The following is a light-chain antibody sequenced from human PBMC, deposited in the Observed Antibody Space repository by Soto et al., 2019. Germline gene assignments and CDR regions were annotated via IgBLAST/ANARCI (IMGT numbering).Light chain of an antibody. Sequence: AIQMTQSPSSLSASVGDRVTITCRASQDIRNDLGWYQQKPGKAPNLLIYAASPIQIGVPSRFSGSVSGTVFTLTIRTLQPEDFATLYCLQGYNFPHTLGPGNKVDIK. J-gene: IGKJ3*01. V-gene: IGKV1-6*01. CDR3: LQGYNFPHT. CDR2: AAS. CDR1: QDIRND.